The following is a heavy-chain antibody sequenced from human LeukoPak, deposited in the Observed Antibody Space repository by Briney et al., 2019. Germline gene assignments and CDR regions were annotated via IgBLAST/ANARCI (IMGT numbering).Heavy chain of an antibody. D-gene: IGHD6-13*01. CDR3: AKDIRVAAAGLDY. V-gene: IGHV3-43*01. J-gene: IGHJ4*02. CDR1: GFTFDDYT. Sequence: PGGSLRLSCAASGFTFDDYTMHWVRQAPGKGLEWVSLISWDGGSTCYADSVKGRFTISRDNSKNSLYLQMNSLRPEDTAFYYCAKDIRVAAAGLDYWGQGTLVTVSS. CDR2: ISWDGGST.